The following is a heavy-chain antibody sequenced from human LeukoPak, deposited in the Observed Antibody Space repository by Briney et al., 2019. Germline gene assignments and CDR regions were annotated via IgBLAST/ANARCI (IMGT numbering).Heavy chain of an antibody. CDR2: INPNSGGT. D-gene: IGHD5-18*01. Sequence: SVKVSCKASGYTFTGYYMHWVRQAPGQGLEWMGWINPNSGGTNYAQKFQGRVTMTRDTSISTAYMELSRLRSDDTPVYYRARETTWIQEFDYWGQGTQVTVSS. J-gene: IGHJ4*02. V-gene: IGHV1-2*02. CDR1: GYTFTGYY. CDR3: ARETTWIQEFDY.